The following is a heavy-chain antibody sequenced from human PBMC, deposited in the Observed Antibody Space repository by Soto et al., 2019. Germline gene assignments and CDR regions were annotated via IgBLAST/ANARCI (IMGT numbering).Heavy chain of an antibody. Sequence: SETLSLTCTVSGGSISGSYWSWVRQPAGKRLEWIGRIHTSGTFNYNPSLKSRVTMSVDTSKNQFSLKLSSVTAADTAVYFCARDNIVSKGYGMDVWGQGTTVTVS. CDR3: ARDNIVSKGYGMDV. CDR2: IHTSGTF. V-gene: IGHV4-4*07. J-gene: IGHJ6*02. CDR1: GGSISGSY. D-gene: IGHD5-12*01.